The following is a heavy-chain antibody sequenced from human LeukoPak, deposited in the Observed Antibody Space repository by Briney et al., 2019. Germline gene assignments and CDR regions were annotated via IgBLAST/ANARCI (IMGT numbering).Heavy chain of an antibody. J-gene: IGHJ4*02. V-gene: IGHV1-46*01. Sequence: GASVTVSFKASGYTFTSYYMHWVRQAPGQGLEWMGIINPSGGSTSYAQKFQGRVTMTRDMSTSTVYMKLSSLRSEDTAVYYCASILSIAADRQDDYWGQGTLVTASS. CDR3: ASILSIAADRQDDY. D-gene: IGHD6-6*01. CDR1: GYTFTSYY. CDR2: INPSGGST.